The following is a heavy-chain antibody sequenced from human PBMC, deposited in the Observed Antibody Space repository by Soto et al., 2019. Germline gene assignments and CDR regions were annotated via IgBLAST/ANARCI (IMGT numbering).Heavy chain of an antibody. CDR1: GYNFAGYW. Sequence: GESLKLSCKGSGYNFAGYWIAWVRQMPGKGLELMGIIYPSDSDTRYRPSFQGQVTISADKSISSAYLQWSSLRASDTAMYYCARGGVSTRTFDYWGQGTTVTVSS. CDR2: IYPSDSDT. J-gene: IGHJ4*02. V-gene: IGHV5-51*01. D-gene: IGHD3-3*01. CDR3: ARGGVSTRTFDY.